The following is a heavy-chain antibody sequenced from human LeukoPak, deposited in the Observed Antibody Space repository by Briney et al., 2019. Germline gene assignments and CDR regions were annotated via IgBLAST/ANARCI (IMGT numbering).Heavy chain of an antibody. D-gene: IGHD3-10*01. CDR2: IRSKANSYAT. CDR1: GFTFSGSA. J-gene: IGHJ4*02. CDR3: TRLSATS. V-gene: IGHV3-73*01. Sequence: PGGSLKLSCAASGFTFSGSAMHWVRQASGKGLEWIGRIRSKANSYATSYAASVKDRFTISRDDSKNTAYLQMNSLKTEDTAAYYCTRLSATSWGQGTLVTVSS.